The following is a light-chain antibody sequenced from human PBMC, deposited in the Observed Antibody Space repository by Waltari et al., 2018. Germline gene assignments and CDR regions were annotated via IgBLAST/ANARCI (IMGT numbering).Light chain of an antibody. V-gene: IGKV4-1*01. CDR3: QQYYTTPPT. Sequence: DIVMTQSPDSLAVSLGERATINCKSSQSVLYSSKYKNYLAWYQQKPGQPLKLLIYWASTRGSGVPDRFSGSGSGTDFTLTISCLLAEDVALYYCQQYYTTPPTFGPGTKVDIK. CDR1: QSVLYSSKYKNY. CDR2: WAS. J-gene: IGKJ3*01.